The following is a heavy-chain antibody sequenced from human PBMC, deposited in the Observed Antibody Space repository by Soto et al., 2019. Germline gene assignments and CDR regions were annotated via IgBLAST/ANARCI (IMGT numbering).Heavy chain of an antibody. CDR3: AVGGGGTRY. J-gene: IGHJ4*02. D-gene: IGHD2-15*01. CDR1: GYTFSSLA. V-gene: IGHV1-3*01. Sequence: QVQLVQSGAEVKKPGASVKVSCKTSGYTFSSLAIHWVRQAPGQGLEWMAWINPGDGYTRLLQKFQGRVTITRDTSATTAFMELKSLTSEDTAVYYCAVGGGGTRYWGQGTLVTVSS. CDR2: INPGDGYT.